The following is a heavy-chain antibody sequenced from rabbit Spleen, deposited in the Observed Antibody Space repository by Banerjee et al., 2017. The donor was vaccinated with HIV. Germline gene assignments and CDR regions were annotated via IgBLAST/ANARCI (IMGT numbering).Heavy chain of an antibody. V-gene: IGHV1S7*01. J-gene: IGHJ6*01. CDR3: ARDTASSFSSYGMDL. Sequence: QLEESGGDLVKPEGSLTLTCTASGFDFSSYYMSWVRQAPGKGLEWIGYFDPVFGSTYYASWVNGQFTISSHNAQNTLYLQLNSLTAADTATYFCARDTASSFSSYGMDLWGQGTLVTVS. CDR2: FDPVFGST. D-gene: IGHD8-1*01. CDR1: GFDFSSYY.